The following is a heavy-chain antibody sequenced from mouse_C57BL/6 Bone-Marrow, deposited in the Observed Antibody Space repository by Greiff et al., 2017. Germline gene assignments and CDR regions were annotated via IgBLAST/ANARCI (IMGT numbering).Heavy chain of an antibody. V-gene: IGHV14-4*01. D-gene: IGHD1-1*01. J-gene: IGHJ2*01. CDR1: GFNIKDDY. Sequence: EVQGVESGAELVRPGASVKLSCTASGFNIKDDYMHWVKQRPEQGLEWIGWIDPENGDTEYASKFQGKATITADTSSNTAYLQLSSLTSEDTAVYYCTTITTVVAYYFDYWGQGTTLTVSS. CDR3: TTITTVVAYYFDY. CDR2: IDPENGDT.